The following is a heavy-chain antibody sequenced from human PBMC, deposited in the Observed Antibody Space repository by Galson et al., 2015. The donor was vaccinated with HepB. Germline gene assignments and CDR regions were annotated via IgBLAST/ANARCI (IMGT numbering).Heavy chain of an antibody. CDR1: GYTFTSYD. V-gene: IGHV1-8*01. D-gene: IGHD3-3*01. Sequence: SVKVSCKASGYTFTSYDINWVRQATGQGLEWMGWMNPNSGNTGYAQKFQGRVTMTRNTSISTAYMELSSLRSEDTAVYYCARGRSKRITIFGVVTTPLDYYYYMDVWGKGTTVTVSS. CDR2: MNPNSGNT. J-gene: IGHJ6*03. CDR3: ARGRSKRITIFGVVTTPLDYYYYMDV.